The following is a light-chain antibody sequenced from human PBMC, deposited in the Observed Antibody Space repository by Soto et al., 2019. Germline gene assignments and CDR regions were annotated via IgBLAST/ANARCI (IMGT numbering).Light chain of an antibody. J-gene: IGKJ2*01. CDR3: LQDYNFPYT. CDR2: AAS. CDR1: QGIKND. Sequence: AIQMTQSPSSLSASVGDRVTITCRASQGIKNDVAWYQQKPGKAPKLLIYAASTLQSGVPPRFSGSGSGTDFTLTISSLQPEDFEAYYCLQDYNFPYTFGQGTKVDIX. V-gene: IGKV1-6*01.